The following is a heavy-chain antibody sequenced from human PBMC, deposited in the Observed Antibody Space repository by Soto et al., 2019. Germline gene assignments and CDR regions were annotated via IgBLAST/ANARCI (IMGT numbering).Heavy chain of an antibody. Sequence: QVQLQESGPGLVKPSQTLSLTCTVSGGSISSGGYYWSWIRQHPGKGLEWIGYIYYSGSTYYNPSLKSRVTIAVDTSKNQFSLKLSSVTAADTAVYYCARGDMVRGVTQFDYWGQGTLVTVSS. CDR3: ARGDMVRGVTQFDY. CDR1: GGSISSGGYY. J-gene: IGHJ4*02. D-gene: IGHD3-10*01. CDR2: IYYSGST. V-gene: IGHV4-31*03.